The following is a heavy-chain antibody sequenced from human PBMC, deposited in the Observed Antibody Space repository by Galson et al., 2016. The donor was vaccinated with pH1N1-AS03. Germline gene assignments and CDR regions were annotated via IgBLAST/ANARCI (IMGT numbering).Heavy chain of an antibody. Sequence: QSGAEVKKPGESLKISCKGSGYSFARYWIGWARQMPGKGLEWMGVIYPGDSDTRYSPSFQGLVTISVDKTFNTAYLQWGSLEASDTAMYYCARDAGTDYFDHWGQGTLVTVPS. CDR3: ARDAGTDYFDH. D-gene: IGHD6-13*01. V-gene: IGHV5-51*01. CDR2: IYPGDSDT. CDR1: GYSFARYW. J-gene: IGHJ4*02.